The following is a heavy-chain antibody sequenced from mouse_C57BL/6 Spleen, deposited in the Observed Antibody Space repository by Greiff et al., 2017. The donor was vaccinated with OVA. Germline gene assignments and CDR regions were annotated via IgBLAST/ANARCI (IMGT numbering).Heavy chain of an antibody. Sequence: EVQLQQSGPELVKPGASVKIPCKASGYTFTDYNMDWVKQSHGKSLEWIGDINPNNGGTIYNQKFKGKATLTVDKSSSTAYMELRSLTSEDTAVYYCARNDGYHYAMDYWGQGTSVTVSS. J-gene: IGHJ4*01. D-gene: IGHD2-3*01. CDR2: INPNNGGT. CDR1: GYTFTDYN. CDR3: ARNDGYHYAMDY. V-gene: IGHV1-18*01.